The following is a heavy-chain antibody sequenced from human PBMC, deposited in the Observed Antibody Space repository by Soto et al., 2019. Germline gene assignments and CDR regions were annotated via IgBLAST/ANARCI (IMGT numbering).Heavy chain of an antibody. CDR1: GFTFSIYW. CDR2: IDNAGSSA. V-gene: IGHV3-74*01. CDR3: TRVGGSVSGMDV. J-gene: IGHJ6*02. D-gene: IGHD1-26*01. Sequence: EVQLVESGGGLVQPGGSLRLSCAASGFTFSIYWMHWVRQAPGKGPVWVSRIDNAGSSARYADSVKGRFTISRDHAKNTVYLQMISLRAEDTAVYYCTRVGGSVSGMDVWGQGTTVTVSS.